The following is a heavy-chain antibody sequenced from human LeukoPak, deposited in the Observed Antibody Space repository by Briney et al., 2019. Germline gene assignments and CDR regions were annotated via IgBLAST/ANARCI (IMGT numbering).Heavy chain of an antibody. V-gene: IGHV3-21*01. CDR2: ISSSGSYI. CDR1: GFTFKKYD. D-gene: IGHD1-26*01. Sequence: GGTLRLSCAASGFTFKKYDVTWVRQAPGKGLEWVSSISSSGSYIYYADSVKGRFTISRDNAKNSLYLQMNSLRGEDTAVYYCARGRELDVWGQGTLVTVSS. J-gene: IGHJ4*02. CDR3: ARGRELDV.